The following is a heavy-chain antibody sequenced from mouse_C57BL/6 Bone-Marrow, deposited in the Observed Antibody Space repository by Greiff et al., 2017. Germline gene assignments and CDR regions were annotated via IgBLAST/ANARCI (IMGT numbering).Heavy chain of an antibody. CDR2: ISYDGSN. CDR3: ARDGFYYDYDVAWFAY. V-gene: IGHV3-6*01. CDR1: GYSITSGYY. J-gene: IGHJ3*01. Sequence: EVQVVESGPGLVKPSQSLSLTCSVTGYSITSGYYWNWIRQFPGNKLEWMGYISYDGSNNYNPSLKNRISITRDTSKNQFFLKLNSVTTEDTATYYCARDGFYYDYDVAWFAYWGQGTLVTVSA. D-gene: IGHD2-4*01.